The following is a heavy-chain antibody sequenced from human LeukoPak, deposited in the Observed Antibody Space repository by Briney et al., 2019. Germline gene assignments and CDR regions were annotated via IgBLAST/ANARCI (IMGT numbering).Heavy chain of an antibody. D-gene: IGHD3-22*01. V-gene: IGHV1-2*06. CDR1: GYTFTGYY. CDR3: ARDLQDSSGYYSAVFDAFDI. CDR2: INPNSGGT. Sequence: ASVKVSYKASGYTFTGYYMHWVRQAPGQGLEWMGRINPNSGGTNYAQKFQGRVTMTSDTSISTAYMELSRLRSDDTAVYYCARDLQDSSGYYSAVFDAFDIWGQGTMVTVS. J-gene: IGHJ3*02.